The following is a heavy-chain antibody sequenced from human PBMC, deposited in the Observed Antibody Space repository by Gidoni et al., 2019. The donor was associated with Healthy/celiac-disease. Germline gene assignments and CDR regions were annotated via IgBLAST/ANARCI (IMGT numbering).Heavy chain of an antibody. CDR1: GFTVSSNY. Sequence: EVQLVESGGGLIQPGGSLRLSCAASGFTVSSNYMSWVRQAPGKGLEWVSVIYSGGSTYYADSVKGRFTISRDNSKNTLYLQMNSLRAEDTAVYYCARAPSRGWLQPYHFDYWGQGTLVTVSS. CDR2: IYSGGST. V-gene: IGHV3-53*01. D-gene: IGHD5-12*01. CDR3: ARAPSRGWLQPYHFDY. J-gene: IGHJ4*02.